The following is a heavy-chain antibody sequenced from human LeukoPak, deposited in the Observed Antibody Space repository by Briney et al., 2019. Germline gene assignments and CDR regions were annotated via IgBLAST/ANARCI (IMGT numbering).Heavy chain of an antibody. V-gene: IGHV1-69*04. CDR2: IIPILGIA. D-gene: IGHD3-22*01. CDR3: ARDYYDSSGYYFRDY. Sequence: SVKVSCKASGGTFSSYTISWVRQAPGQGLEWMGRIIPILGIANYAQKFQGRVTITADKSTSTAYMELSSLRSEDTAVYYCARDYYDSSGYYFRDYWGRGTLVTVSS. J-gene: IGHJ4*02. CDR1: GGTFSSYT.